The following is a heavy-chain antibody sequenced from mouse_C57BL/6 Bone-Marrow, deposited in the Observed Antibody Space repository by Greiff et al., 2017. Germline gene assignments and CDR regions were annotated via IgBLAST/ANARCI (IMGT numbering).Heavy chain of an antibody. CDR1: GYTFTDYA. V-gene: IGHV1-67*01. J-gene: IGHJ1*03. D-gene: IGHD1-1*01. Sequence: VQLQQSGPELVRPGVSVKLSCKGSGYTFTDYAMHWVKQSHATSLEWIGVISTYYGDASYNQKFKDKATMTVDKSSSTAYMELARLTSEDSAVYYCAREGVRTVVAPRWYFDVWGTGTTVTVSS. CDR3: AREGVRTVVAPRWYFDV. CDR2: ISTYYGDA.